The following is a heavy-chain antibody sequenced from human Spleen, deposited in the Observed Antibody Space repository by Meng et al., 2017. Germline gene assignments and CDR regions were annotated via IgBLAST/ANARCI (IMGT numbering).Heavy chain of an antibody. V-gene: IGHV3-23*01. Sequence: GGSLRLSCAASAFTFSTYAMSWVRQAPGKGLEWVSAISGNGASTYYANSVKGRFTISRDNSKNMLSLQMNSLRAEDTAIYYCARHDWFDPWGQGTLVTVSS. CDR3: ARHDWFDP. CDR1: AFTFSTYA. CDR2: ISGNGAST. J-gene: IGHJ5*02.